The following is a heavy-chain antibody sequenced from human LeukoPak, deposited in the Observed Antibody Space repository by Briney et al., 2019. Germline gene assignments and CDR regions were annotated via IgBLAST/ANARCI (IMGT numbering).Heavy chain of an antibody. Sequence: SQTLSPTCTVSGGSISSGGYYSTWIRPPPRKSLEWIGSIYYSGSTYYNPSLKSRVTISVDTSKNQFSLKLSSVTAADTAVYYCARDSGSYLDYWGQGILVTVSS. CDR1: GGSISSGGYY. CDR2: IYYSGST. CDR3: ARDSGSYLDY. J-gene: IGHJ4*02. D-gene: IGHD1-26*01. V-gene: IGHV4-39*07.